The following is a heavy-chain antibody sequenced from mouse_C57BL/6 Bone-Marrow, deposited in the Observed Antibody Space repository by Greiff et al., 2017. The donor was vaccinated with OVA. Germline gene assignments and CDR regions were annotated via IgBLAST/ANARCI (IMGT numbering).Heavy chain of an antibody. CDR3: TRGYSNYYAMDY. J-gene: IGHJ4*01. D-gene: IGHD2-5*01. CDR1: GYTFTDYE. Sequence: VKVVESGAELVRPGASVTLSCKASGYTFTDYEMHWVKQTPVHGLEWIGAIDPETGGTAYSQKFKGKAILTADKSSSTAYMELRSLTSEDSAVYYCTRGYSNYYAMDYWGQGTSVTVSS. V-gene: IGHV1-15*01. CDR2: IDPETGGT.